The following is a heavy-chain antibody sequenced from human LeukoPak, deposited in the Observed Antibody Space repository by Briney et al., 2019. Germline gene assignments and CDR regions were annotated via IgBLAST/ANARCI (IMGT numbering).Heavy chain of an antibody. J-gene: IGHJ4*02. D-gene: IGHD1-26*01. Sequence: GGSLRLSCAASGFTFSNYEMNWVRQAPGKGLEWVSYISGSGSTIYYADSVKGRFTISRDNAKDSLYLQMNSLRAEDTAVYYCARDKIVGATYFDCWGQGTLVTVSS. CDR1: GFTFSNYE. CDR2: ISGSGSTI. V-gene: IGHV3-48*03. CDR3: ARDKIVGATYFDC.